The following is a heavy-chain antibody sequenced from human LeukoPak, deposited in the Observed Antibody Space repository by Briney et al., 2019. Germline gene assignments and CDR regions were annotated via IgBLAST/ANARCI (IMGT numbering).Heavy chain of an antibody. CDR3: ARRGTSPAALDY. V-gene: IGHV4-39*01. CDR2: IYYSGNT. J-gene: IGHJ4*02. CDR1: GGSISSSSYY. D-gene: IGHD6-13*01. Sequence: SETLSLTCTVSGGSISSSSYYWAWIRHPPGKGLEWFGSIYYSGNTYYNPSLKSRVTISVDTSKNQFSLELNSVTAADTAVFYCARRGTSPAALDYWGQGTLVTVSS.